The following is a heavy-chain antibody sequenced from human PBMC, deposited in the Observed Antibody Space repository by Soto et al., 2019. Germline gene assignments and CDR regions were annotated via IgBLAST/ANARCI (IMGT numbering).Heavy chain of an antibody. CDR1: GFTFSSYW. D-gene: IGHD1-26*01. CDR2: INSDGSST. V-gene: IGHV3-74*01. Sequence: GGSLRLSCAASGFTFSSYWMHWVRQAPGKGLVWVSRINSDGSSTSYADSVKCRFTISRDNAKNTLYLQMNSLRAEDTAVYYCARDGGGSYETDYWGQGTLVTVSS. CDR3: ARDGGGSYETDY. J-gene: IGHJ4*02.